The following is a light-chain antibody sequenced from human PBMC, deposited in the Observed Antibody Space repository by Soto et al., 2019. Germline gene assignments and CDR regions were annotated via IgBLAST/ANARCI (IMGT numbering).Light chain of an antibody. CDR3: QQLTDWPLT. J-gene: IGKJ1*01. Sequence: IVLTQSPGTLSLSPGERATLSCRASQSVSSSYLAWYQQKPGQAPRLLIYGVSSRATGVPDRFSGSGSGTEFTLTISRMKTEDFAVYYCQQLTDWPLTFVLGTKGDMK. CDR2: GVS. V-gene: IGKV3-20*01. CDR1: QSVSSSY.